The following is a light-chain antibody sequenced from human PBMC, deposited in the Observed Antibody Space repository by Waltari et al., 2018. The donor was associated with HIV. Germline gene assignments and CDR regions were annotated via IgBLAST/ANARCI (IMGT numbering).Light chain of an antibody. V-gene: IGLV2-14*03. Sequence: QSALTPPASVSGSPGQSITISCTGTSSDVRGYNYVSWYQQHPGKAPKLRIYDVSNRPSGVSNRFAGSKSGNTASLTISGLQAEDEADYYCSSYTSSSTLVVFGGGTKLTVL. CDR1: SSDVRGYNY. CDR3: SSYTSSSTLVV. J-gene: IGLJ2*01. CDR2: DVS.